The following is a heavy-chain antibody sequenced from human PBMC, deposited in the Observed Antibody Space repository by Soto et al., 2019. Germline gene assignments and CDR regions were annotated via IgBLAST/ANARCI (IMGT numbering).Heavy chain of an antibody. CDR1: GVTFSDYY. J-gene: IGHJ3*02. CDR2: ISSSGGGT. CDR3: AGRVGMGASHI. D-gene: IGHD2-21*01. V-gene: IGHV3-11*01. Sequence: QVQLVESGGRLVKPGGSLRLSCAASGVTFSDYYMSWIRQAPGKGLEWVSHISSSGGGTYYADSVRGRFTISRDNTKNSLYLQMNSLSAEDTALYYCAGRVGMGASHIWGPGTMVTVSS.